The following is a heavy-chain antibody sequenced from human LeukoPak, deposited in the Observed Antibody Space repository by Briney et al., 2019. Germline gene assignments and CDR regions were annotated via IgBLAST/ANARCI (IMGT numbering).Heavy chain of an antibody. CDR3: VRDLGGRSGH. V-gene: IGHV3-66*01. Sequence: GGSLRLSCAASGFTVIDNYMTWVRQAPGKGLEWVSIIGNSGGGIHYADSVKGRFTISRDNSKNTLYLQMNSLRAEDTAVYYCVRDLGGRSGHWGQGTLVTVSS. CDR1: GFTVIDNY. D-gene: IGHD1-26*01. J-gene: IGHJ4*02. CDR2: IGNSGGGI.